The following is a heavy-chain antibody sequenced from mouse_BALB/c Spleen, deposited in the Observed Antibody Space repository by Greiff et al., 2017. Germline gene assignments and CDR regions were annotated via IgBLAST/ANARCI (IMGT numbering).Heavy chain of an antibody. CDR2: IHPNSGNT. D-gene: IGHD1-2*01. Sequence: VKLVESGSVLVRPGASVKLSCTASGYTFTSSWMHWAKQRPGQGLEWIGEIHPNSGNTNYNEKFKGKATLTVDTSSSTAYVDLSSLTSEDSAVYYCARGTTATFFDYWGQGTTLTVSS. CDR3: ARGTTATFFDY. J-gene: IGHJ2*01. V-gene: IGHV1S130*01. CDR1: GYTFTSSW.